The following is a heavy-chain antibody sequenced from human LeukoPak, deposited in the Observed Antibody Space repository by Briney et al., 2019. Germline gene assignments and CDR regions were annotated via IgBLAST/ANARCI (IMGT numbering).Heavy chain of an antibody. CDR3: ARTIRTIAAAETNWFDP. V-gene: IGHV1-2*02. Sequence: ASVKVSCKASGYTFTGYYMHWVRQAPGQGLEWMGWINPNSCGTNYAQKFQGRVTMTRDTSISTAYMELSRLRSDDTAVYYCARTIRTIAAAETNWFDPWGQGTLVTVSS. CDR2: INPNSCGT. D-gene: IGHD6-13*01. J-gene: IGHJ5*02. CDR1: GYTFTGYY.